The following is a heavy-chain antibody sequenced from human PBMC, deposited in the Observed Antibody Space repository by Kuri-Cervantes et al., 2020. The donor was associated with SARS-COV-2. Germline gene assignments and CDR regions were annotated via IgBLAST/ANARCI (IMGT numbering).Heavy chain of an antibody. CDR1: GFTFNSYA. CDR2: ISGSGGST. D-gene: IGHD2-2*01. CDR3: AKDSGYQLHYVYYYYGMDV. V-gene: IGHV3-23*01. Sequence: GESLKISCAASGFTFNSYAMSWVRQAPGKGLEWVSAISGSGGSTYYADSVKGRFTISRDNSKNTLYLQMNSLRAEDTAVYYCAKDSGYQLHYVYYYYGMDVWGQGTTVTVSS. J-gene: IGHJ6*02.